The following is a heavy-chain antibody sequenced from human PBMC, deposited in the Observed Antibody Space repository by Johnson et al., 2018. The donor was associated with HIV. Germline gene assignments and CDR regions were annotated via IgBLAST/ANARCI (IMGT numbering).Heavy chain of an antibody. Sequence: VQLVESGGSLVKPGGSMRLSCAASGFTFTDYYMTWIRQAPGKGLEWVGRIKSKTDGGTTDYAAPVKGRFTISRDDSKKTLYLQMNRLRAEDTAVYFCARGCRDGYTCDVFDVWGQGTRVTVSS. J-gene: IGHJ3*01. CDR1: GFTFTDYY. V-gene: IGHV3-15*01. CDR2: IKSKTDGGTT. D-gene: IGHD5-24*01. CDR3: ARGCRDGYTCDVFDV.